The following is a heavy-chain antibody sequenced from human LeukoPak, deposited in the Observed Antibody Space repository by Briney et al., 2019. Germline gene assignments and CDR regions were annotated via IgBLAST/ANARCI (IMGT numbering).Heavy chain of an antibody. D-gene: IGHD4-23*01. CDR3: ARDDYGGNGDAFDI. J-gene: IGHJ3*02. Sequence: GGSLRLSCAASGFTFSSYGMHWVRQAPGKGLEWVAVKWYDGSNKYYADSVKGRFTISRDNSKNTLYLQMNSLRAEDTAVYYCARDDYGGNGDAFDIWGQGTMVTVSS. V-gene: IGHV3-33*01. CDR2: KWYDGSNK. CDR1: GFTFSSYG.